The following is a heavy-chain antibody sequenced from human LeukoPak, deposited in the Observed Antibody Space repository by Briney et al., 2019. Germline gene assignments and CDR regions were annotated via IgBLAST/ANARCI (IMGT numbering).Heavy chain of an antibody. CDR3: ARGWVVVPAAMSPPLDY. Sequence: PGGSLRLSCAASGSTVSSNYMSWVRQAPGKGLEWVSVIYSGGSTYYADSVKGRFTISRDNSKNTLYLQMNSLRAEDTAVYYCARGWVVVPAAMSPPLDYWGQGTLVTVSS. V-gene: IGHV3-66*01. CDR1: GSTVSSNY. CDR2: IYSGGST. D-gene: IGHD2-2*01. J-gene: IGHJ4*02.